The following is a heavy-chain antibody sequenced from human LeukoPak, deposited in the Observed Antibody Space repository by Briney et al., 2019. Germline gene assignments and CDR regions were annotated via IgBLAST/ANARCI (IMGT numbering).Heavy chain of an antibody. V-gene: IGHV4-59*11. Sequence: SETLSLTCTVSGDSIGSLYWSWIRQPPWKRLEWIGYISYDGRTNYSPSLKSRVTISVDMSMNQLSLKLSSVTAADTAVYYCARTKYHYYDSSGYEGPYNYMDVWGKGTTVTVSS. CDR1: GDSIGSLY. CDR3: ARTKYHYYDSSGYEGPYNYMDV. J-gene: IGHJ6*03. D-gene: IGHD3-22*01. CDR2: ISYDGRT.